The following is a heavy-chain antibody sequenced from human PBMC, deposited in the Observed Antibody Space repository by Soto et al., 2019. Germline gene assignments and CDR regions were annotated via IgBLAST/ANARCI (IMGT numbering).Heavy chain of an antibody. V-gene: IGHV3-74*01. CDR3: ARGGADTAMEHDH. Sequence: GGSLRLSCVASGFTFSRYWMHWVRQAPGKGLVWVSRINIDGSITNYADSVKGRFTISRDSAKNTLYLQMNSLRVEDTAVYHCARGGADTAMEHDHWGQGTLVPVSS. D-gene: IGHD5-18*01. CDR1: GFTFSRYW. J-gene: IGHJ4*02. CDR2: INIDGSIT.